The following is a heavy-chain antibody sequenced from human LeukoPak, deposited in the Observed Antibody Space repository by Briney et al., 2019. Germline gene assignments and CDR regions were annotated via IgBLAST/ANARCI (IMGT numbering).Heavy chain of an antibody. CDR2: LNGSGGST. V-gene: IGHV3-23*01. D-gene: IGHD5-12*01. CDR1: SFTFCSIT. J-gene: IGHJ4*02. Sequence: GGTLCFSCAGSSFTFCSITLCRVGHGPGLELKWVFDLNGSGGSTYYADSVKGRFTISRDNSKNTLYLQMNSLRAEDTAVYYCAKDRGRLRFHASGYYFDYWGQGTLVTVSS. CDR3: AKDRGRLRFHASGYYFDY.